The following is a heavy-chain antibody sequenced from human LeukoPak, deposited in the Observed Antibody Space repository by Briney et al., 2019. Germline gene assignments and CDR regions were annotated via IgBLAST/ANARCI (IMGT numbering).Heavy chain of an antibody. D-gene: IGHD5-18*01. CDR2: INGDGSSL. CDR1: GLTSNTYW. J-gene: IGHJ4*02. V-gene: IGHV3-74*01. Sequence: GGSLRLSCAASGLTSNTYWMHWARQVPGKGLVWVARINGDGSSLSYADSVEGRFTISRDNAENSLYLQMNSLRVEDTAFYYCARDLAYSRLDYWGQGMLVTVSS. CDR3: ARDLAYSRLDY.